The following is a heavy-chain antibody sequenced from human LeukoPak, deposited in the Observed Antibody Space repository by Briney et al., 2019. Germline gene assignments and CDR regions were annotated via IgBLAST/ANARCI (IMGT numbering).Heavy chain of an antibody. J-gene: IGHJ3*02. Sequence: SETLSLTCTVSGGSISRYYWSWIRRPPGKGLEWIGYIDDSGNTNYNPSLKSRITISVDTSENRFSLKLSSVTATDTAVYYCARDCSGGSCYGAFDIWGQGTMVTVSS. CDR1: GGSISRYY. CDR2: IDDSGNT. CDR3: ARDCSGGSCYGAFDI. D-gene: IGHD2-15*01. V-gene: IGHV4-59*12.